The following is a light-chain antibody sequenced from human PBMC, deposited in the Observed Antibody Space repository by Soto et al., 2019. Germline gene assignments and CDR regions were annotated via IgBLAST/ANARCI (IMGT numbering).Light chain of an antibody. J-gene: IGKJ2*01. CDR2: RAS. CDR1: QHVSSN. CDR3: LQYNNWPYT. Sequence: EIVMTQSPATLSVSPGGSATLSCRASQHVSSNFAWYRQKPGQAPTLLIYRASTRATGIPARFSGSGSGTEFTLTLSSLQYEDFAVYYCLQYNNWPYTFGQGNKLEIK. V-gene: IGKV3-15*01.